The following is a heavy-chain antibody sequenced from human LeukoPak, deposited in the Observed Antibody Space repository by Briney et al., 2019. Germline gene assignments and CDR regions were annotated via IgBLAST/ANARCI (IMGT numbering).Heavy chain of an antibody. CDR3: ARGSPILRGRPFDY. J-gene: IGHJ4*02. V-gene: IGHV3-53*01. Sequence: QSGGSLRLSCAASGFTVSSNYMSWVRQAPGKGLEWISVIYSGGSTYYADSVKGRFTISRDNSKNTLYLQMNSLRAEDTAVYYCARGSPILRGRPFDYWGQGTLVTVSS. D-gene: IGHD3-10*01. CDR2: IYSGGST. CDR1: GFTVSSNY.